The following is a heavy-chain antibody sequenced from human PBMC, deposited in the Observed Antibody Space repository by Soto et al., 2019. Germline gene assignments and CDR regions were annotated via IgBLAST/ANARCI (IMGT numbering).Heavy chain of an antibody. J-gene: IGHJ4*02. V-gene: IGHV3-21*01. D-gene: IGHD2-15*01. CDR1: GFTFSSYS. Sequence: GGSLRLSCAASGFTFSSYSMNWVRQAPGKGLEWVSSISCSSSYIYYADSVKGRFTISRDSSKNTLYLQMNSLRAEDTAVYYCARDSTVVAPPPFAYRGKGTLVPVSP. CDR2: ISCSSSYI. CDR3: ARDSTVVAPPPFAY.